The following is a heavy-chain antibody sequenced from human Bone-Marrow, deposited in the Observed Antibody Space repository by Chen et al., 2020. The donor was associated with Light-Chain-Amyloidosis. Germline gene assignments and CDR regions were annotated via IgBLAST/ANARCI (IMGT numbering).Heavy chain of an antibody. Sequence: EVPLVESGGGLLQRGGSLRLPCAASGFAFSSYAMSWVRQAPGKGLGWVSTISGRGGSRYYGDSVKGRLTISRDNSKNALFLQMNSLRAEDTAVYYCAKDISYDDILPGYPADAFDIWGQGTMVTDSS. CDR2: ISGRGGSR. CDR1: GFAFSSYA. D-gene: IGHD3-9*01. CDR3: AKDISYDDILPGYPADAFDI. J-gene: IGHJ3*02. V-gene: IGHV3-23*04.